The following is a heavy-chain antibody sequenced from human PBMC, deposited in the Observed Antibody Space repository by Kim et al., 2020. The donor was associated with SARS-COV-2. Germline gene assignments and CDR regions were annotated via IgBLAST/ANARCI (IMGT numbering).Heavy chain of an antibody. D-gene: IGHD6-13*01. V-gene: IGHV1-2*04. CDR1: GYTFTGYY. CDR2: INPNSGGT. J-gene: IGHJ6*02. CDR3: ARDWWRIAAAGPIYYYYGMDV. Sequence: ASVKVSCKASGYTFTGYYMHWVRQAPGQGLEWMGWINPNSGGTNYAQKFQGWVTMTRDTSISTAYMELSRLRSDDTAVYYCARDWWRIAAAGPIYYYYGMDVWGQGTTVTVSS.